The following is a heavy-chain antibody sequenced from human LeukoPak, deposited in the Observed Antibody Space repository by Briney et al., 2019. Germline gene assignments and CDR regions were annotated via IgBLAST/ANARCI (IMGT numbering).Heavy chain of an antibody. D-gene: IGHD2-21*02. CDR3: ARDRWGLGS. CDR2: INPNTGGT. J-gene: IGHJ5*02. Sequence: LHWVRQAPGQGLEWVGWINPNTGGTKSPQKFQGRVTMTRDTSISTVYMELTRLTSNDTAVYYCARDRWGLGSWGQGTLVTVSS. V-gene: IGHV1-2*02.